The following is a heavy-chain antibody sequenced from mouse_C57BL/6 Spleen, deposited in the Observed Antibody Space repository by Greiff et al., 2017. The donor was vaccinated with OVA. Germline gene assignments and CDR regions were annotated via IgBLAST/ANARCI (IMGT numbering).Heavy chain of an antibody. CDR1: GFTFSSYA. J-gene: IGHJ3*01. V-gene: IGHV5-4*03. CDR3: ARVYDYHEAWFAY. D-gene: IGHD2-4*01. Sequence: EVKLMESGGGLVKPGGSLKLSCAASGFTFSSYAMSWVRQTPEKRLEWVATISDGGSYTYYPDNVKGRFTISRDNAKNNLYLQMRHLKSEDTAMYYCARVYDYHEAWFAYWGQGTLVTVSA. CDR2: ISDGGSYT.